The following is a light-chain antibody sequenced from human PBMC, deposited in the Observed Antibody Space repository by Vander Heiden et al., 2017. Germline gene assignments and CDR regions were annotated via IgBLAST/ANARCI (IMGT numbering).Light chain of an antibody. V-gene: IGLV2-23*02. Sequence: QSALTQPASVSGSPGQSLTISCTGTSSDVGSYNLVSWYQQYSGKAPKLMIYEVSKRPSGVSNRFSGSKSGSTASLTISGLQAEDEADYYCCSYAGSSTLEVFGGGTKLTVL. J-gene: IGLJ3*02. CDR3: CSYAGSSTLEV. CDR2: EVS. CDR1: SSDVGSYNL.